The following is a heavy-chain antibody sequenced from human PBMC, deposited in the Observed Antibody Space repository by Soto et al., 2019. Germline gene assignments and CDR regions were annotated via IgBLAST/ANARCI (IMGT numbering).Heavy chain of an antibody. CDR3: AKVFYYYDSSGYYYSDY. CDR2: ISGSGSTI. CDR1: GFTFSSYA. J-gene: IGHJ4*02. D-gene: IGHD3-22*01. Sequence: GGSLRLSCAASGFTFSSYAVSWVRQAPGKGPEWISSISGSGSTIYYADSVKGRFTISRDNSKNTLYLQMSSLRAEDTAVYYCAKVFYYYDSSGYYYSDYWGQGTLVTV. V-gene: IGHV3-23*01.